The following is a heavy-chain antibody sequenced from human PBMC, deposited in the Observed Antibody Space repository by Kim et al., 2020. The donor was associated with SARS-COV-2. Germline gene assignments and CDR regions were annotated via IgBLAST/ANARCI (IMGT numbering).Heavy chain of an antibody. D-gene: IGHD1-7*01. Sequence: ASVKVSCKASGYNFGGYYIHWVRQAPGQGLEWLGRINPATGGTNFAQTYQDRVTMTWDTSITTAYMELTRLTSDDTAVFYCARGPGTEGFDFWGQGT. CDR3: ARGPGTEGFDF. CDR1: GYNFGGYY. CDR2: INPATGGT. V-gene: IGHV1-2*06. J-gene: IGHJ3*01.